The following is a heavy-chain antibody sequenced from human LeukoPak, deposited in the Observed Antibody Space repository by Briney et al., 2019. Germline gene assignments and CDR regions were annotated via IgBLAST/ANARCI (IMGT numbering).Heavy chain of an antibody. D-gene: IGHD2-15*01. Sequence: SETLSLTCTVSGGCISSSSYYWGWIRQPPGKGLEWIGSIYYSGSTYYNPSLKSRVTISVDTSKNQFSLKLSSVTAADTAVYYCARKEDKEFDYWGQGTLVTVSS. CDR1: GGCISSSSYY. J-gene: IGHJ4*02. V-gene: IGHV4-39*01. CDR2: IYYSGST. CDR3: ARKEDKEFDY.